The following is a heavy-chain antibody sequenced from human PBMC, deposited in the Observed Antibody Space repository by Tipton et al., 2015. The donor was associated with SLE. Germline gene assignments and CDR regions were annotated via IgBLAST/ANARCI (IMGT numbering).Heavy chain of an antibody. CDR3: ARGLAMVRGDSMDY. CDR1: GGSISSYY. CDR2: IYSSGST. J-gene: IGHJ4*02. D-gene: IGHD3-10*01. V-gene: IGHV4-4*08. Sequence: TLSLTCTVSGGSISSYYWSWIRQPPGKGLEWIGYIYSSGSTNYNPSLKSRVTISVDTSKNQFSLKLSSVTAADTAVYYCARGLAMVRGDSMDYRGQGTLVTVSS.